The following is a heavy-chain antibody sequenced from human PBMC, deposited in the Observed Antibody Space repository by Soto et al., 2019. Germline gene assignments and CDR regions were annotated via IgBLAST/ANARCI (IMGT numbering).Heavy chain of an antibody. CDR3: GKDEGSAFPRAIDS. Sequence: QTGGSLRLSCAASGFTFSNYAMTWVRQAPGKGLEWVSAFGGSGGGTYYADSVKGRFTISRDNSKNTLYLEMNSLRAEDTAVYYCGKDEGSAFPRAIDSWGRGTLVTVSS. D-gene: IGHD2-15*01. J-gene: IGHJ4*02. CDR2: FGGSGGGT. CDR1: GFTFSNYA. V-gene: IGHV3-23*01.